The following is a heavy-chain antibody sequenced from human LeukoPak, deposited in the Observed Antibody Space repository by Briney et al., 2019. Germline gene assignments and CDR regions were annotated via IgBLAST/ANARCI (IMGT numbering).Heavy chain of an antibody. V-gene: IGHV4-39*07. CDR3: ARDREWLRFRGFDA. Sequence: SETLSLTCTVSAGSITSSDYHWAWIRQSPGKGLEWIGNVYYTGNTNYNPSLRSRLTISVDTSKNQFSLKMRSVTAADTAVYYCARDREWLRFRGFDAWGQGTLVAVSS. J-gene: IGHJ4*02. CDR1: AGSITSSDYH. D-gene: IGHD5-12*01. CDR2: VYYTGNT.